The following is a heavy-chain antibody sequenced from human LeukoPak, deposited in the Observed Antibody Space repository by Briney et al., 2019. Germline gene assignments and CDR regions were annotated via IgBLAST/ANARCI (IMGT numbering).Heavy chain of an antibody. CDR2: IYYSGST. D-gene: IGHD4-17*01. CDR3: ARRAPLRDDAFDI. J-gene: IGHJ3*02. CDR1: GGSISSSSYY. Sequence: SETLSLTCTVSGGSISSSSYYWGWIRQPPGKGLEWIGGIYYSGSTYYNPSLKSRVTISVDTSKNQFSLKLSSVTAADTAVYYCARRAPLRDDAFDIWGQGTMVTVSS. V-gene: IGHV4-39*01.